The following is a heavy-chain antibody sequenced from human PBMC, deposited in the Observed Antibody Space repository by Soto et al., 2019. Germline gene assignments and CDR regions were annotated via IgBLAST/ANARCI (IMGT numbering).Heavy chain of an antibody. CDR3: ASRYGLGFDC. Sequence: PSETLSLTCTVSGGSINSYYWSWIRQPPGKGLEWIGYIYYSGSTNYNPSLKSRVTISVDTSKNQFSLKLSSVTAADTAVYYCASRYGLGFDCWGQGNLVTVSS. CDR2: IYYSGST. CDR1: GGSINSYY. J-gene: IGHJ4*02. D-gene: IGHD3-10*01. V-gene: IGHV4-59*08.